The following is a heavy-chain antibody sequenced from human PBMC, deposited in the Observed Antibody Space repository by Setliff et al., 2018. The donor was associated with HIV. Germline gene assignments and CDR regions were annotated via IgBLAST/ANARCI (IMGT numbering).Heavy chain of an antibody. J-gene: IGHJ3*02. D-gene: IGHD6-19*01. Sequence: PSETLSLTCTVSGDSISSGGYYWSWIRQPAGQGLEWIGRIYTSGNTNYNPSTNYNPSLKSRITISLETSRYQFSLRVTSVTATDTAVYYCTRQSPVAGSGAFDIWGQGTMVTVSS. V-gene: IGHV4-61*02. CDR2: IYTSGNTNYNPST. CDR1: GDSISSGGYY. CDR3: TRQSPVAGSGAFDI.